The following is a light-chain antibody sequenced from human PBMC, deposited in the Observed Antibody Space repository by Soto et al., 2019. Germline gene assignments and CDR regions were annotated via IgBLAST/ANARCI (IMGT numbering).Light chain of an antibody. CDR3: QHYASFSGT. CDR1: QSVSSW. Sequence: DIPMTQSAAPLSASVVDRVTITCPASQSVSSWVAWYHLKPGNAPKLLIYKASTLETGVPSRFSGSRSRTECTLTISSLQPDDVAPYYCQHYASFSGTFCQGTKVDI. CDR2: KAS. J-gene: IGKJ1*01. V-gene: IGKV1-5*03.